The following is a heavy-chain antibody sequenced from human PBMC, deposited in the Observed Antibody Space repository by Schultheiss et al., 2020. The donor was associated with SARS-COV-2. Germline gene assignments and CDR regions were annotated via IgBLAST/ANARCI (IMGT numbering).Heavy chain of an antibody. CDR1: GFTFSSYA. CDR2: ISYDGSNK. J-gene: IGHJ4*02. CDR3: ARDDEIAGGSYSS. Sequence: GGSLRLSCAASGFTFSSYAMHWVRQAPGKGLEWVAVISYDGSNKYYADSVKGRFTISRDNAKNSLYLQMNSLRAEDTAVYYCARDDEIAGGSYSSWGQGTLVTVSS. V-gene: IGHV3-30-3*01. D-gene: IGHD1-26*01.